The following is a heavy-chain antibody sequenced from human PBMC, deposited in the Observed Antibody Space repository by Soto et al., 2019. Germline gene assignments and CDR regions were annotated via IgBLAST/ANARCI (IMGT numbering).Heavy chain of an antibody. V-gene: IGHV4-59*01. CDR1: GGSISSYY. CDR3: ARDHGDSSLDY. D-gene: IGHD3-22*01. J-gene: IGHJ4*02. CDR2: IYYSGST. Sequence: QVQLQESGPGLVKPSETLSLTCTVSGGSISSYYWSWIRQPPGKGLVWIGYIYYSGSTNYNPSLQSRVTIAVDTSKNQFSLKLSSVTAADTAVYYCARDHGDSSLDYWGQGTLVTVSS.